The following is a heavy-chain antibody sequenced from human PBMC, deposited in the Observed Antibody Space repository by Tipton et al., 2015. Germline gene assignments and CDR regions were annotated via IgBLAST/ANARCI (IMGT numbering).Heavy chain of an antibody. V-gene: IGHV4-30-4*01. Sequence: TLSLTCTVSVVSITTGDYYWSWIRQPPGKGLEWIGHISYNGSTCCNPSLKSRLTTSIDTSKNQFSLNLTFVTAADTAMYYCARGGGDDYIWGSSRLDSWGQGILVTVSS. CDR3: ARGGGDDYIWGSSRLDS. CDR2: ISYNGST. J-gene: IGHJ4*02. D-gene: IGHD3-16*01. CDR1: VVSITTGDYY.